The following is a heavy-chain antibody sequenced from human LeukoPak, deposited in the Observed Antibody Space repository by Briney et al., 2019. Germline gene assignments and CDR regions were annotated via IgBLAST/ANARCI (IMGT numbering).Heavy chain of an antibody. CDR1: GGSISSGGYY. D-gene: IGHD1-7*01. CDR2: IYHSGST. V-gene: IGHV4-30-2*01. Sequence: NPSETLSLTCTVSGGSISSGGYYWSWIRQPPGKGLEWIGYIYHSGSTYYNPSLKSQVTISVDRSKNQFSLKLSSVTAADTAVYYCARDRRNYAFDYWGQGTLVTVSS. J-gene: IGHJ4*02. CDR3: ARDRRNYAFDY.